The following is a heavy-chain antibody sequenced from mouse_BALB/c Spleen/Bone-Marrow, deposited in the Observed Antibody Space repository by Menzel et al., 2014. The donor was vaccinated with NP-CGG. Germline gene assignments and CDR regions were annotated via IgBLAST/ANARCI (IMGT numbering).Heavy chain of an antibody. V-gene: IGHV14-3*02. CDR3: AVYDYEGFAY. J-gene: IGHJ3*01. CDR2: IDPANGNT. Sequence: VQLKHSGAELVKPGASVKLSCTASGFNIKDTYMHWVKQRPEQGLEWIGRIDPANGNTKYDPKFQGKATITADTSSSTAYLQLSSLTSEDTAVYYCAVYDYEGFAYWGQGTLVTVSA. CDR1: GFNIKDTY. D-gene: IGHD2-4*01.